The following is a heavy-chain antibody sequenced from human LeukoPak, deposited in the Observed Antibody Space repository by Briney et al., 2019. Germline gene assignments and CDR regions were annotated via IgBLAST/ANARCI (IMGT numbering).Heavy chain of an antibody. CDR1: GFTFDDYT. CDR3: AKSPRWDLRTPFDC. V-gene: IGHV3-43*01. Sequence: PGGSLRLSCAASGFTFDDYTMHWVRQAPGKGLEWVSLISWDGGSTYYADSVKGRFTISRDISKNTLYLQMNSLRAEDTAVYYCAKSPRWDLRTPFDCWGQGTLVTVSS. D-gene: IGHD2-15*01. CDR2: ISWDGGST. J-gene: IGHJ4*02.